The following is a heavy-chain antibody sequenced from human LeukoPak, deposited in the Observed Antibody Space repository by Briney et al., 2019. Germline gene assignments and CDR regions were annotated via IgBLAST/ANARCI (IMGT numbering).Heavy chain of an antibody. J-gene: IGHJ3*02. CDR2: ISAYNGNT. CDR3: ARVRRDGYNLEGAFDI. CDR1: GYTFTSYG. V-gene: IGHV1-18*01. D-gene: IGHD5-24*01. Sequence: ASVKVSCKASGYTFTSYGISWVRQAPGQGLEWMGWISAYNGNTNYAQKLQGRVTMTTDTSTSTAYMELSSLRSEDTAVYYCARVRRDGYNLEGAFDIWGQGTMVTVSS.